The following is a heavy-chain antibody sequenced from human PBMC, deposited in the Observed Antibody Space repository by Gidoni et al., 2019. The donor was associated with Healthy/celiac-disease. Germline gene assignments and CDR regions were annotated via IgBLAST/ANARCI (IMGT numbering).Heavy chain of an antibody. J-gene: IGHJ6*02. CDR2: INPNSGGT. V-gene: IGHV1-2*04. Sequence: VQLVQSGAEVKKPGASVKVPCQASGYTFTGYYMHWVRQAPGQGLEWMGWINPNSGGTNYAQKFQGWVTMTRDTSISTAYMELSRLRSDETAVYYCARDSSWYEIGGMDVWGQGTTVTVSS. CDR1: GYTFTGYY. CDR3: ARDSSWYEIGGMDV. D-gene: IGHD6-13*01.